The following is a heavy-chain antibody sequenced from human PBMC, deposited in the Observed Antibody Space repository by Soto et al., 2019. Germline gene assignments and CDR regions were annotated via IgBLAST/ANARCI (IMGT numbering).Heavy chain of an antibody. D-gene: IGHD6-13*01. J-gene: IGHJ6*02. V-gene: IGHV3-30*18. CDR2: ISYDGTSK. Sequence: QVQLVESGGGVVQPGRSLRLSCAASGFTFSSYGMHWVRQAPGKGLEWVAVISYDGTSKYYADSVKGRFTISRDNSKNMRYLQMNSLRAEATAVYYCAKVGGRSWPPDHYGMDVWGQGPTVTVSS. CDR3: AKVGGRSWPPDHYGMDV. CDR1: GFTFSSYG.